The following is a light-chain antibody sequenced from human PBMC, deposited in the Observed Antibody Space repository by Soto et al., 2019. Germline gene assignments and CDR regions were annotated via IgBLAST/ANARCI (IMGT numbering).Light chain of an antibody. CDR1: QSISSK. J-gene: IGKJ1*01. V-gene: IGKV1-39*01. Sequence: DIQMTQSPSSLSASVGDRVTITCLASQSISSKLNWYQQKPGKVPNLLIYAASSLQSGAPSRFSGSGSGTDFSLTISSLQPEDFATYYCQQSYRSPPTFGQGTKVDI. CDR2: AAS. CDR3: QQSYRSPPT.